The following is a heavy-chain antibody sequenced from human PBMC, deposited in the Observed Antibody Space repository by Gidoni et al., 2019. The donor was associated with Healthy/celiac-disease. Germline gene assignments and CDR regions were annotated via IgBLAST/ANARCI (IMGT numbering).Heavy chain of an antibody. V-gene: IGHV3-48*02. Sequence: FTIFRDNAKNSLYLQMNSLRDEDTAVYYCASGLVVTAIPGGYWGQGTLVTVSS. J-gene: IGHJ4*02. D-gene: IGHD2-21*02. CDR3: ASGLVVTAIPGGY.